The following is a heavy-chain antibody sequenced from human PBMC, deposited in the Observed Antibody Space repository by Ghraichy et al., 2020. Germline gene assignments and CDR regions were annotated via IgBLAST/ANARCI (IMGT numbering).Heavy chain of an antibody. J-gene: IGHJ4*02. Sequence: GGSLRLSCAASGFTVSNTYVSWVRQAPGKGLEWVSVMYSGGSTYYGDSVKGRFTMSRDNSKNTLYLQMNSLRADDTAVYYCAREGAMVRGGYYNYFDYWGQGTLVTVSS. CDR1: GFTVSNTY. CDR3: AREGAMVRGGYYNYFDY. CDR2: MYSGGST. V-gene: IGHV3-53*01. D-gene: IGHD3-10*01.